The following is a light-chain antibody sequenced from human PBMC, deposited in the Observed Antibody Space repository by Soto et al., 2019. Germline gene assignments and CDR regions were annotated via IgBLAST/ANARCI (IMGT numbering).Light chain of an antibody. CDR1: QTISTW. CDR2: QAS. Sequence: DIQMAQSPSTLSANVGDRVSITCRAGQTISTWLAWYQQKPGKAPNLLIYQASTLETGVPSRFSGSGSGTEFTLTISGLQPDDFASYYCQQYNIYSWTFGQGTKVEIK. V-gene: IGKV1-5*03. CDR3: QQYNIYSWT. J-gene: IGKJ1*01.